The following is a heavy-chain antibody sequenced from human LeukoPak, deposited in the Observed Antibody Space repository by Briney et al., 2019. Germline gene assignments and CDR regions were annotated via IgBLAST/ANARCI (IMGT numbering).Heavy chain of an antibody. Sequence: PSETLSLTCAVYGGSFSGYYWSWIRQPPGKGLEWIGEINHSGSTNYNPSLKSRVTISVDTSKNQFSLKLSSVTAADTAVYYCARGQVVGCSYGFGAYSFAFDYWGQGTLVTVSS. CDR3: ARGQVVGCSYGFGAYSFAFDY. CDR1: GGSFSGYY. CDR2: INHSGST. V-gene: IGHV4-34*01. D-gene: IGHD5-18*01. J-gene: IGHJ4*02.